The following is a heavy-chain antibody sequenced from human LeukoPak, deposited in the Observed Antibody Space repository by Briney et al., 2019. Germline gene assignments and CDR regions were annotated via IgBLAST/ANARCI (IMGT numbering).Heavy chain of an antibody. D-gene: IGHD3-22*01. CDR2: INTDGSST. V-gene: IGHV3-74*01. CDR3: ARDRPSGSSGYYPITY. CDR1: GFAFSSYW. Sequence: GGSRRLSCADSGFAFSSYWMHWVRQAPGKGLVWVSRINTDGSSTTYADSVKGRFTISRDNAKNTLYLQMNSLRAEDTAVYYCARDRPSGSSGYYPITYWGQGTLVTVSS. J-gene: IGHJ4*02.